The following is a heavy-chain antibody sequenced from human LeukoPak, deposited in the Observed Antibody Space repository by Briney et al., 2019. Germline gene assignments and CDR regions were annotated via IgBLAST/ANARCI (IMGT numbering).Heavy chain of an antibody. CDR1: GGSISNYY. J-gene: IGHJ3*02. V-gene: IGHV4-4*07. Sequence: SETLSLTCTVSGGSISNYYWSWIRQPAGKGLEWIGRIYTSGNTNYNPSFKSRVTMSVDTSRNQFSLKLSSVTAADTAVYYCARGCSGGSCNGNAFDIWGQGTMVTVSS. D-gene: IGHD2-15*01. CDR2: IYTSGNT. CDR3: ARGCSGGSCNGNAFDI.